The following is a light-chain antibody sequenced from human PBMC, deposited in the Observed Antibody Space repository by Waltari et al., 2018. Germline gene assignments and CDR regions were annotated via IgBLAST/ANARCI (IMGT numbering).Light chain of an antibody. V-gene: IGKV1-27*01. J-gene: IGKJ3*01. Sequence: DIQMTQSPSSLSVSVGERVTLTCRASQDIRDCLAWYQQKTGGVPRLLIYGASTLQSGVPSRFSGSGSGTDFTLTIRSLQPDDVATYYCQTYNHAPLTFGPGTKVEVK. CDR1: QDIRDC. CDR3: QTYNHAPLT. CDR2: GAS.